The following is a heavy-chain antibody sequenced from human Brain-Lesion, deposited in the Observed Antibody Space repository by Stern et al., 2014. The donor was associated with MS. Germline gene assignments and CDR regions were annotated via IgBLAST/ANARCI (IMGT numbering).Heavy chain of an antibody. CDR1: GYIFTGYS. CDR2: INPNTGGT. D-gene: IGHD3-3*01. J-gene: IGHJ6*02. Sequence: QVQLVESGAEVKKPGASVKVSCKASGYIFTGYSIPWVRQAPGQGLEWMAWINPNTGGTKYAQKFQGRVTMSRDTSISTAYVELSSLTSDDTAVYYCARDQRGITIFGVVTDYYYLGMDVWGQGTTVTVSS. V-gene: IGHV1-2*02. CDR3: ARDQRGITIFGVVTDYYYLGMDV.